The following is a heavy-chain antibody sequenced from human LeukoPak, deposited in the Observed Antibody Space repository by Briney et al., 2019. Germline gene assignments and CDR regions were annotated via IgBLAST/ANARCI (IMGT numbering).Heavy chain of an antibody. D-gene: IGHD6-13*01. V-gene: IGHV3-11*04. CDR1: GFTFSDYY. J-gene: IGHJ4*02. Sequence: PGGSLRLSCAASGFTFSDYYMSWIRQAPGKGLEWISYISASGRDTYYADSVKGRCTTSRDNAKNPLYLQMNSLRAEDTAVYYCARVGLIAAAGTPDYWGQGTLVTVSS. CDR2: ISASGRDT. CDR3: ARVGLIAAAGTPDY.